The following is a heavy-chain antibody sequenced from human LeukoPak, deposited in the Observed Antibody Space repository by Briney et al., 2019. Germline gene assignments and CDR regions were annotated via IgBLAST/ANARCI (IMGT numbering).Heavy chain of an antibody. D-gene: IGHD1-26*01. J-gene: IGHJ4*02. CDR3: AKDQSRVGASDPFDS. CDR2: ISGSGATT. Sequence: PGGSLRLSCAASGFTFSSCAMTWVRQAPGKGLEWVSSISGSGATTYYADSVKGRFTISRDNSNSTVYLQMNSLRAEDTAVYYCAKDQSRVGASDPFDSWGQGMQVGVSS. CDR1: GFTFSSCA. V-gene: IGHV3-23*01.